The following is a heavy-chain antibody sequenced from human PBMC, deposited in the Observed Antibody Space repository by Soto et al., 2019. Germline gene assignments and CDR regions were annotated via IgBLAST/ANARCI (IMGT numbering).Heavy chain of an antibody. CDR2: ISGVGTSK. Sequence: LRLSCAASGYTFSSYVMTWVRQAPGKGLEWVSSISGVGTSKFYADSVKGRFTISRDNSKNILYLQMDSLRAEDTAVYYCTKHLVTTITTLGHWGQGTLVTVSS. CDR1: GYTFSSYV. CDR3: TKHLVTTITTLGH. V-gene: IGHV3-23*01. J-gene: IGHJ4*02. D-gene: IGHD4-17*01.